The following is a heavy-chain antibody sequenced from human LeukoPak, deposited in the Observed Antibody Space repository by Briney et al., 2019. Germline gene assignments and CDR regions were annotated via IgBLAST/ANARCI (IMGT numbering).Heavy chain of an antibody. CDR1: GFTFSSYA. V-gene: IGHV3-30*04. CDR2: ISYDGSNK. J-gene: IGHJ5*02. CDR3: ARDRGEDSGYDYGNWFDP. D-gene: IGHD5-12*01. Sequence: GGSLRLSCAASGFTFSSYAMHWVRQAPGKGLEWVAVISYDGSNKYYADSVKGRFTISRDNSKNTLYLQMNSLRAEDTAVYYCARDRGEDSGYDYGNWFDPWGQGTLVTVSS.